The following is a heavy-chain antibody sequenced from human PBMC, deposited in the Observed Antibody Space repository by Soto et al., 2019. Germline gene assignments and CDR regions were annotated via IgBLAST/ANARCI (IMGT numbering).Heavy chain of an antibody. J-gene: IGHJ6*02. CDR2: VSPDSGST. CDR3: ARATELRYVEWSVYRGGNYAMDV. CDR1: GYTFSGYD. D-gene: IGHD3-9*01. Sequence: QVKLVQSGAEVKKPGASVRVSCKASGYTFSGYDINWVRQATGQGLEWMGWVSPDSGSTGYAGIFQGRVTMTWDRSTTTAYMDLSRLTSADSACYYCARATELRYVEWSVYRGGNYAMDVWGQGTTVTVSS. V-gene: IGHV1-8*01.